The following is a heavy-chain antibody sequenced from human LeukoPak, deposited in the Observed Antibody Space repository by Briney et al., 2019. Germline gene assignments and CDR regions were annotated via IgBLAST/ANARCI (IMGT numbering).Heavy chain of an antibody. CDR2: ISGSGGST. V-gene: IGHV3-23*01. Sequence: GGSLRLACAASGFTFSSYAMGWGRQAPGRGLEWGSAISGSGGSTYYADSVKGRFTISTDNSKNPLYLQMNSLRAEDTALYHCAITYCDFWSGYPNWFDLWGQGTLVTVSS. D-gene: IGHD3-3*01. J-gene: IGHJ5*02. CDR1: GFTFSSYA. CDR3: AITYCDFWSGYPNWFDL.